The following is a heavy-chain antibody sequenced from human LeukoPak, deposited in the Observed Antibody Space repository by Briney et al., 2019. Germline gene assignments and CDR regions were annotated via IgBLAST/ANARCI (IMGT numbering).Heavy chain of an antibody. V-gene: IGHV3-23*01. Sequence: GGSLRLSCAASGFTFSSYAMNWVRQAPGRGLEWVSAISASGDSTYYADSVKGRFAISRDNSKNTLYLQMNSLRVEDTAVYYCARDWSSSSGLDYWGQGTLVTVSS. D-gene: IGHD2-2*01. J-gene: IGHJ4*02. CDR1: GFTFSSYA. CDR3: ARDWSSSSGLDY. CDR2: ISASGDST.